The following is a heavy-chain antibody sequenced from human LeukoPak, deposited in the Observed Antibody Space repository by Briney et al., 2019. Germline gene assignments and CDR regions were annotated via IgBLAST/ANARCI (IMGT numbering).Heavy chain of an antibody. CDR2: INPNSGGT. CDR3: ARGGVVPAALYNWFDP. V-gene: IGHV1-2*04. Sequence: APVKVSCKASGYTFTGYYMHWVRQAPGQGLEWMGWINPNSGGTNYAQKFQGWVTMTRDTSIRTAYMELSRLRSDDTAVYYCARGGVVPAALYNWFDPWGQGTLVTVSS. CDR1: GYTFTGYY. J-gene: IGHJ5*02. D-gene: IGHD2-2*01.